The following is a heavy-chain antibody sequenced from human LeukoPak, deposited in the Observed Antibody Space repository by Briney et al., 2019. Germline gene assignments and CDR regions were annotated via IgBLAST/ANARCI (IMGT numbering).Heavy chain of an antibody. CDR1: GYTFTSYY. CDR2: INPSGGST. CDR3: ARDAAGYSSSTPGDYYYYYMDV. J-gene: IGHJ6*03. V-gene: IGHV1-46*01. Sequence: ASVKVSCKASGYTFTSYYMHWVRRAPGQGLEWMGIINPSGGSTSYAQKFQGRVTMTRDMSTSTVYMELSSLRSEDTAVYYCARDAAGYSSSTPGDYYYYYMDVWGKGTTVTVSS. D-gene: IGHD6-13*01.